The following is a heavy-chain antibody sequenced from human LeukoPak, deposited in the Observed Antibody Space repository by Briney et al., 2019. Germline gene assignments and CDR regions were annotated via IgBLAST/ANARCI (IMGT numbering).Heavy chain of an antibody. CDR1: GFTFSNAW. D-gene: IGHD1-7*01. J-gene: IGHJ6*03. V-gene: IGHV3-15*01. CDR3: TTLNGARGTTFMDV. Sequence: PGGSLRLSCAASGFTFSNAWMSWVRQAPGKGREWVGRIKSKTDGGTTDYAAPVKGRFTISRDDSKNTLYVQMNSLKTEDTAVYYCTTLNGARGTTFMDVWGKGTTVTVSS. CDR2: IKSKTDGGTT.